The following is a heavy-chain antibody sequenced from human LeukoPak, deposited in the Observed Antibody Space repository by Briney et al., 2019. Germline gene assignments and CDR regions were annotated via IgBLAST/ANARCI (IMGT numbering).Heavy chain of an antibody. CDR2: ISSSGSTI. V-gene: IGHV3-11*01. J-gene: IGHJ4*02. CDR3: ARDLEGDFLYYFDY. CDR1: GFTFNSYY. D-gene: IGHD2-21*01. Sequence: PGGSLRLSCAASGFTFNSYYMSWIRQAPGKGLEWVSYISSSGSTIYYADSVKGRFTISRDNAKNSLYLQMNSLRAEDTAVYYCARDLEGDFLYYFDYWGQGTLVTVSS.